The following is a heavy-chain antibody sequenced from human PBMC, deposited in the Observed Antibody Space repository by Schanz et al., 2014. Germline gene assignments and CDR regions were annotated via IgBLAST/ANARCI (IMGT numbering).Heavy chain of an antibody. CDR1: GFRFDDYA. J-gene: IGHJ4*02. CDR3: AKDHAGSDILTALGN. V-gene: IGHV3-23*04. Sequence: EVQLVESGGGLVQPGGSLRLSCAASGFRFDDYAMTWVRQAPGKGLEWVSGISGSGGSTYDADSVKGRFTISRDNSKNTLYLQMNSLRAEDTAVYYCAKDHAGSDILTALGNWGQGTLVTVSS. D-gene: IGHD3-9*01. CDR2: ISGSGGST.